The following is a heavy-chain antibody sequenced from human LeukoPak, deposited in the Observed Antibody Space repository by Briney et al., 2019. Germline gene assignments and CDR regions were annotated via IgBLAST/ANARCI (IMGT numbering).Heavy chain of an antibody. V-gene: IGHV3-20*04. CDR2: INWNGGSI. CDR3: AREKYDSSGYYTDNYYFDY. CDR1: GLTFVDYG. D-gene: IGHD3-22*01. Sequence: GGSLRLSCAASGLTFVDYGMTWVRQAPGKGLEWVSDINWNGGSIGYADSVKGRFTVSRDNAKNSLYLQMNSLRAEDTALYYCAREKYDSSGYYTDNYYFDYWGQGTLVTVSS. J-gene: IGHJ4*02.